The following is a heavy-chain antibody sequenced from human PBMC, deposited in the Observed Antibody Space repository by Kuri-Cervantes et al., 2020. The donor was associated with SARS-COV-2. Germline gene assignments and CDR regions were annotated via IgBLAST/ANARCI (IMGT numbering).Heavy chain of an antibody. Sequence: GESLKISCAASGFTFSKYSMNWVRQAPGKGLEWVSYISASGQTIYYADAVKGRFTVSRDNAKNSILLQMNSLQVDDTAIYYCARDRDIVPSAYFEFWGRGTLVTVSS. CDR2: ISASGQTI. J-gene: IGHJ4*02. CDR1: GFTFSKYS. D-gene: IGHD5-12*01. CDR3: ARDRDIVPSAYFEF. V-gene: IGHV3-48*04.